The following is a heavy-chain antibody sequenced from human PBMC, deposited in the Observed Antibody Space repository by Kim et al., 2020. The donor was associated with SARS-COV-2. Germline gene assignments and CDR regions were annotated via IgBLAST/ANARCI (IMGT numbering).Heavy chain of an antibody. J-gene: IGHJ6*02. CDR2: IIPIFGTG. D-gene: IGHD5-12*01. V-gene: IGHV1-69*13. CDR1: GGTFSSYA. CDR3: ARSIGYDSYYYYGMDV. Sequence: SVKVSCKASGGTFSSYAISWVRQAPGQGLEWMGGIIPIFGTGKYRQKFQGRVTITADESTSTAYMELSSLRSEDTAVYYCARSIGYDSYYYYGMDVWGQVTTVTVSS.